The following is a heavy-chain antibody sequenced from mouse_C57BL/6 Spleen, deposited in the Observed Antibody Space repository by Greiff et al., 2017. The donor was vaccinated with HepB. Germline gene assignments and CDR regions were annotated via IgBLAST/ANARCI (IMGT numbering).Heavy chain of an antibody. V-gene: IGHV1-4*01. D-gene: IGHD2-1*01. CDR3: ARSVYGNYFYYFDY. CDR2: INPSSGYT. Sequence: QVHVKQSGAELARPGASVKMSCKASGYTFTSYTMHWVKQRPGQGLEWIGYINPSSGYTKYNQKFKDKATLTADKSSSTAYMQLSSLTSEDSAVYYCARSVYGNYFYYFDYWGQSTTLTVSS. J-gene: IGHJ2*01. CDR1: GYTFTSYT.